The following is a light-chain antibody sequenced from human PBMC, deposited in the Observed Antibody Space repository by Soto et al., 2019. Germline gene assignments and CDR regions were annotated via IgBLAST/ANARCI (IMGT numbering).Light chain of an antibody. CDR1: GSDVRTYNL. CDR2: EAS. Sequence: QSVLTQPASVSGSPGQSITISCTVTGSDVRTYNLVSWYQQHPGKVPKLIIYEASKRPSGVSNRFSGSQPGNTASLTVSGLQAEDEADYYCQSFDSRLSGSYVFGTGTKVTVL. V-gene: IGLV2-23*01. CDR3: QSFDSRLSGSYV. J-gene: IGLJ1*01.